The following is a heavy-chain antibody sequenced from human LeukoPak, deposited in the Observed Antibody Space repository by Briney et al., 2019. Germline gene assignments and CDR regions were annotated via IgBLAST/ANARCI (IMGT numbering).Heavy chain of an antibody. D-gene: IGHD6-6*01. J-gene: IGHJ4*02. CDR2: INPNSGGT. V-gene: IGHV1-2*02. Sequence: GASVKVSCKASGGTFSSYAISWVRQAPGQGLEWMGWINPNSGGTNYAQKFQGRVTMTRDTSISTAYMELSRLRSDDTAVYYCARVLSIAGDYWGQGTLVTVSS. CDR3: ARVLSIAGDY. CDR1: GGTFSSYA.